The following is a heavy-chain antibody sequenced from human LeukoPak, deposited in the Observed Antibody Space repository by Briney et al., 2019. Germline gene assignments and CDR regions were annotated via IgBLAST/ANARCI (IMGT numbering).Heavy chain of an antibody. Sequence: GGSLRLSCAASGFTFSSYSMNWVRQAPGKGLECVSSISSSGSYIYYADSVKGRFTISRDNAKNSLYLQMNSLRAEDTAVYYCAREIEWPACDYWGQGTLVTVSS. CDR1: GFTFSSYS. J-gene: IGHJ4*02. CDR3: AREIEWPACDY. CDR2: ISSSGSYI. D-gene: IGHD3-3*01. V-gene: IGHV3-21*01.